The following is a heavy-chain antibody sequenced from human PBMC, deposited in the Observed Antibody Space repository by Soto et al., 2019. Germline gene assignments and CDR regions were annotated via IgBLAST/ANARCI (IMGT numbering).Heavy chain of an antibody. V-gene: IGHV4-31*03. CDR3: VRGGIAGHWFDP. CDR2: IFHSGGT. D-gene: IGHD2-15*01. Sequence: QVQLQESGPGLVQPSETLSLTCSVSRAFINSGGFYYSWIRQPPGKGLEWLGYIFHSGGTLYTPSPRGRLTLSADTSRNQLSLPLTSVTAADTAVYYCVRGGIAGHWFDPWGQGILVTVSS. J-gene: IGHJ5*02. CDR1: RAFINSGGFY.